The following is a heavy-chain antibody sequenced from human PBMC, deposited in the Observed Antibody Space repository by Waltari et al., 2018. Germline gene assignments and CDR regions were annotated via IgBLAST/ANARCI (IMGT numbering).Heavy chain of an antibody. CDR3: AREGDVRFSEWFPDAFDI. Sequence: EVQLVESGGGVVRPGGSLRLSCAASGFTFDDYGMNWVRQAPGKGLEWISGINWKGSKTGYADSVRGRFTISRDDAKNSLYLLMNNLRAEDTALYFCAREGDVRFSEWFPDAFDIWGQGTMVTVSP. D-gene: IGHD3-3*01. CDR1: GFTFDDYG. J-gene: IGHJ3*02. V-gene: IGHV3-20*04. CDR2: INWKGSKT.